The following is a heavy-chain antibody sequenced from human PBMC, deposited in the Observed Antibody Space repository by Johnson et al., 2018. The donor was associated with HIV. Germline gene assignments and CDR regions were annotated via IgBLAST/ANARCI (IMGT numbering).Heavy chain of an antibody. CDR1: GFTFSSYG. Sequence: QVQLVESGGGVAQPGTSLRLSCAASGFTFSSYGMHWVRQTPGKGLQWVAVIWYDGNNKYYADSVKGRFTISRDNSKNKLYLQMNSLRAEDTAVYYCTTGKDIWGQGTMVTVSS. V-gene: IGHV3-33*01. J-gene: IGHJ3*02. CDR2: IWYDGNNK. CDR3: TTGKDI.